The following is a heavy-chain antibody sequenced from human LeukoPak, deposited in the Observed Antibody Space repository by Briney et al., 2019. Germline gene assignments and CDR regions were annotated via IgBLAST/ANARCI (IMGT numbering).Heavy chain of an antibody. CDR3: AVYYYDSSGSFDY. V-gene: IGHV1-2*02. CDR1: GGTFSSYA. Sequence: ASVKVSCKASGGTFSSYAISWVRQAPGQGLEWMGWINPNSGGTNYAQKFQGRVTTTRDTSISTAYMELSGLRSDDTAVYYCAVYYYDSSGSFDYWGQGTLVTVSS. D-gene: IGHD3-22*01. CDR2: INPNSGGT. J-gene: IGHJ4*02.